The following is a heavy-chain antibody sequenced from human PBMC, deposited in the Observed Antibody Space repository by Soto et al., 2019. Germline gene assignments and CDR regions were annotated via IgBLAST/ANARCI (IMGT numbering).Heavy chain of an antibody. CDR3: AKVVSGGQLDY. CDR2: IYYTGST. J-gene: IGHJ4*02. D-gene: IGHD6-25*01. V-gene: IGHV4-59*01. Sequence: SETLSVTCTVSGVSINNYYWTWIRQPPGKRLEWIGAIYYTGSTTYNPSLRSRVTFSVDTSKNQFSLSLTSVTAADTAVYFCAKVVSGGQLDYWGQGTLVTVSS. CDR1: GVSINNYY.